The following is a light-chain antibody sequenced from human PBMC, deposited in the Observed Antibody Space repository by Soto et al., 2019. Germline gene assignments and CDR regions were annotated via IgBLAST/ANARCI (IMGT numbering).Light chain of an antibody. CDR3: QQYGGSPPIT. Sequence: EIVMTQSPATLSVSPGERATLSCRASQSVNINLAWYQQKPGQAPRLLIYGASSRATGIPDRFSGSGSGTDFTLTISRLEPEDFAVYYCQQYGGSPPITFGQGTRLEIK. J-gene: IGKJ5*01. CDR2: GAS. CDR1: QSVNIN. V-gene: IGKV3-20*01.